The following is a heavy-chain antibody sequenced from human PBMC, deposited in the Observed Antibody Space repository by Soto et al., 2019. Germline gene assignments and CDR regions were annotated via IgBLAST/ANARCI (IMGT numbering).Heavy chain of an antibody. CDR3: ASLKVVAATRYYGMDV. V-gene: IGHV5-51*01. CDR2: IYPGDSDT. D-gene: IGHD2-15*01. CDR1: GYSFTSYW. Sequence: DSLKISCKGSGYSFTSYWIGWVRQMPGKGLEWMGIIYPGDSDTRYSPSFQGQVTISADKSISTAYLQWSSLKASDTAMYYCASLKVVAATRYYGMDVWDQGTTVTLS. J-gene: IGHJ6*02.